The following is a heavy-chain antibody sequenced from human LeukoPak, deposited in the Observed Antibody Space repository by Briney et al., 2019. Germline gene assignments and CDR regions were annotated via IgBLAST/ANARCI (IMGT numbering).Heavy chain of an antibody. J-gene: IGHJ4*02. V-gene: IGHV4-39*01. D-gene: IGHD3-9*01. CDR2: IYYSGST. CDR3: AIADGNTVRYFDWDFDY. Sequence: SETLSLTCTVSGGSISSSSYYWGWIRQPPGKGLEWIGSIYYSGSTYHNPSLKSRVTISVDTSKNQFSLKLSSVTAADTAVYYCAIADGNTVRYFDWDFDYWGQGTLVTVSS. CDR1: GGSISSSSYY.